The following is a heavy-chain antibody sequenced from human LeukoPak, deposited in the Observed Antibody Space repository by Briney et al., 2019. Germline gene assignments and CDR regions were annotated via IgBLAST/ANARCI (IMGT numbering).Heavy chain of an antibody. Sequence: SVKVSCKAPGGTFSSYAISWVRQAPGQGLEWMGGIIPIFGTANYAQKFQGSVTITADESTSTAYMELSSLRSEDTAVYYCARGAVAGRGLDYWGQGTLVTVSS. D-gene: IGHD6-19*01. CDR2: IIPIFGTA. V-gene: IGHV1-69*13. CDR1: GGTFSSYA. J-gene: IGHJ4*02. CDR3: ARGAVAGRGLDY.